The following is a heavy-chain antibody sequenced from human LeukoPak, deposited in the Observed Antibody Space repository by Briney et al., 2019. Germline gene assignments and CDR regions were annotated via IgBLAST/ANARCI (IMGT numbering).Heavy chain of an antibody. J-gene: IGHJ3*02. CDR3: ARAFIRGDSSGYHAFDI. D-gene: IGHD3-22*01. CDR2: ISSSSSYI. Sequence: GGSLRLSCAASGFTFSSYSMNWVRQAPGKGLEWVSSISSSSSYIYYADSVKGRFTISRDNAQNSLYLQMNSLRAEDTAVYYCARAFIRGDSSGYHAFDIWGQGTMVTVSS. V-gene: IGHV3-21*01. CDR1: GFTFSSYS.